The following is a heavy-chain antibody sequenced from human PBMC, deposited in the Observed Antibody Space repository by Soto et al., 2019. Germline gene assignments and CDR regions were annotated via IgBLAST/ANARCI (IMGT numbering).Heavy chain of an antibody. Sequence: QVQLVQSGAELKKPGSSVKVSCKASGDTFSFYTINWVRQAPGLGLGWMGRVNPILSMSNYAQKFQGRVTMTADKSTSPAYMELRSLRSEDTAFYYCATSYGSGYRAFDYWGQGALVTVSS. J-gene: IGHJ4*02. D-gene: IGHD3-10*01. CDR3: ATSYGSGYRAFDY. V-gene: IGHV1-69*02. CDR1: GDTFSFYT. CDR2: VNPILSMS.